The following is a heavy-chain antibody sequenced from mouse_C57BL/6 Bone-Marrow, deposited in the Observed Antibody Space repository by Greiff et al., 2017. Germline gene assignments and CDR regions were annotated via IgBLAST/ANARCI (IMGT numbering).Heavy chain of an antibody. Sequence: VQLQQSGAELVRPGASVKLSCTASGFNIKDDYMHWVKQRPEQGLEWIGWIDPENGDTEYASKFQGKATITADTSSNTAYLQLSSLTSEDTAVYYCTTTFYYYSSSYDDYWGQGTTLTVSS. CDR3: TTTFYYYSSSYDDY. V-gene: IGHV14-4*01. J-gene: IGHJ2*01. CDR1: GFNIKDDY. CDR2: IDPENGDT. D-gene: IGHD1-1*01.